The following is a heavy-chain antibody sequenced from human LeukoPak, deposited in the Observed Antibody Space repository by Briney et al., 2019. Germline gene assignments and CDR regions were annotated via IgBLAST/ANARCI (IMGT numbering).Heavy chain of an antibody. V-gene: IGHV4-34*01. CDR1: GASFSGYY. D-gene: IGHD3-10*01. CDR2: INHSGST. CDR3: ARRRITMVRPVKDWFDP. J-gene: IGHJ5*02. Sequence: SETLSLTCAVYGASFSGYYWSWIRQPPGKGLEWIGEINHSGSTNYNPSLKSRVTISVDTSKNQFSLKLSSVTAADTAVYYCARRRITMVRPVKDWFDPWGQGTLVTVSS.